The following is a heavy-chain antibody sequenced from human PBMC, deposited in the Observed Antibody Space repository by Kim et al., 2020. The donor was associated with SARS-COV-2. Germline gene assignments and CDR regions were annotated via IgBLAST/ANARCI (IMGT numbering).Heavy chain of an antibody. CDR2: IYYSGST. V-gene: IGHV4-59*01. Sequence: SETLSLTCTVSGGSISSYYWSWIRQPPGKGLEWIGYIYYSGSTNYNPSLKSRVTISVDTSKNQFSLKLSSVTAADTAVYYCARARRKTGRFTSVSFDYWG. CDR1: GGSISSYY. D-gene: IGHD1-1*01. CDR3: ARARRKTGRFTSVSFDY. J-gene: IGHJ5*01.